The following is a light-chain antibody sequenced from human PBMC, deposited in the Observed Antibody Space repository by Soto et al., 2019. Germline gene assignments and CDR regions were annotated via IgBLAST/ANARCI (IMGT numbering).Light chain of an antibody. CDR1: SSNIGAGYD. J-gene: IGLJ1*01. CDR2: HHS. V-gene: IGLV1-40*01. CDR3: QSYDSSLSGSRV. Sequence: SVLPHPPSLSGPPVQMVTLSCHGSSSNIGAGYDVHWYQQLPGTAPKLLIYHHSNRPSGVPDRFSGSKFGTSASLAITGLQAEDEADYYCQSYDSSLSGSRVFGTGTKVTVL.